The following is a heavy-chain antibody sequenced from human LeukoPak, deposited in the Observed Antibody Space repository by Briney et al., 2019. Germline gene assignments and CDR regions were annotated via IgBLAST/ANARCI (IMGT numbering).Heavy chain of an antibody. Sequence: GASVKVSCKASGYTLTSFSISWVRQAPGHGLEWMGWISAYNGYKDYAQKLQGRVTMTTDTSTNTAYMEPRSLRSDDTAVYYCVRGDCSGVSCYLPEYFRHWGQGTLVTVSS. D-gene: IGHD2-15*01. CDR1: GYTLTSFS. CDR2: ISAYNGYK. J-gene: IGHJ1*01. CDR3: VRGDCSGVSCYLPEYFRH. V-gene: IGHV1-18*01.